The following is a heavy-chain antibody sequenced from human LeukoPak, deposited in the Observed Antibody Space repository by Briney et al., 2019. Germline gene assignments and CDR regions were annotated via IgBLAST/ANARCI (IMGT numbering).Heavy chain of an antibody. J-gene: IGHJ4*02. CDR2: IYYSGST. V-gene: IGHV4-39*02. CDR3: ARDGDYIRDY. D-gene: IGHD4-17*01. CDR1: GGSISSSPYY. Sequence: SETLSLTCTVSGGSISSSPYYWAWVRQPPGKGLEWIGSIYYSGSTYYNPSLKSRVTMTTDTSTSTAYMELRSLRSDDTAVYYCARDGDYIRDYWGQGTLVTVSS.